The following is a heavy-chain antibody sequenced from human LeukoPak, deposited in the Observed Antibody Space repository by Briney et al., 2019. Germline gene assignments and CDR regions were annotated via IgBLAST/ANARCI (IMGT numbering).Heavy chain of an antibody. D-gene: IGHD6-13*01. J-gene: IGHJ4*02. CDR2: VNNDAKEK. CDR3: ARSPATGTADY. V-gene: IGHV3-7*01. Sequence: GGSLRLSCAASGFSFSEYWMSRVRQTPGKGLEWVANVNNDAKEKYYVDSVKGRFTVSRDNTKNTLFLQLNSLRAEDTAVYYCARSPATGTADYWGQGTLVSVSS. CDR1: GFSFSEYW.